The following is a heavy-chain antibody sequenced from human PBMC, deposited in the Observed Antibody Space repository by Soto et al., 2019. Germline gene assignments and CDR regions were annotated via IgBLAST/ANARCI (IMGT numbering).Heavy chain of an antibody. D-gene: IGHD6-19*01. Sequence: QVQLVQSGAEVKKPGASVKVSCKASGYSFIVYYINWVRQAPGQGLEWMGWVNPNSGATTYAEKFQGRVTMTRDRSISTVDMELSGLKSDDTAVYFCARGIAVGGTIGAFDIWGQGTMVTVSS. CDR2: VNPNSGAT. J-gene: IGHJ3*02. CDR1: GYSFIVYY. CDR3: ARGIAVGGTIGAFDI. V-gene: IGHV1-2*02.